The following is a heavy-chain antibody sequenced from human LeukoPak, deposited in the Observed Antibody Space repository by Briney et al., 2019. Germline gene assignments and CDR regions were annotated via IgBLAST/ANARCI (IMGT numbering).Heavy chain of an antibody. CDR1: GFTVSNIY. CDR2: IYSGGDT. D-gene: IGHD3-22*01. CDR3: AIDGVYYYDSSGYSHFDY. Sequence: PGGSLRLSCAASGFTVSNIYMTWVRQAPGKGLEWVSLIYSGGDTYYAESVKGRFTISRDNSKNTLYLQMNSLRAEDTAVYYCAIDGVYYYDSSGYSHFDYWGQGTLVTVSS. V-gene: IGHV3-66*02. J-gene: IGHJ4*02.